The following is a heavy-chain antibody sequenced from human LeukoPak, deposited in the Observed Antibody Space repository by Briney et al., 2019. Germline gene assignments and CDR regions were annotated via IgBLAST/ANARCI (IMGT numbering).Heavy chain of an antibody. D-gene: IGHD2-2*01. CDR1: GFTVSSKY. V-gene: IGHV3-53*01. CDR2: IYSGGST. J-gene: IGHJ4*02. CDR3: ARGCSSTSCYGFDY. Sequence: GGSLRLSCAASGFTVSSKYMSWVRQAPGKGLEWVSVIYSGGSTYYADSVKGRLTISRDNSKNTLYLQMNSLIAEDTAVYYCARGCSSTSCYGFDYWGQGTLVTVSS.